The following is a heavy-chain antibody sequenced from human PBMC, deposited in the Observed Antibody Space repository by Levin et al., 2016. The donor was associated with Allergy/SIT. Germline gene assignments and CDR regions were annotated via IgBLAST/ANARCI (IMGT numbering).Heavy chain of an antibody. CDR3: ARGPVEKYYDFWSGYYAANWFDP. V-gene: IGHV4-34*01. J-gene: IGHJ5*02. D-gene: IGHD3-3*01. Sequence: RQAPGKGLEWIGEINHSGSTNYNPSLKSRFTISVDTSKNQFSLNLNSVTAADTAVYYCARGPVEKYYDFWSGYYAANWFDPWGQGTLVTVSS. CDR2: INHSGST.